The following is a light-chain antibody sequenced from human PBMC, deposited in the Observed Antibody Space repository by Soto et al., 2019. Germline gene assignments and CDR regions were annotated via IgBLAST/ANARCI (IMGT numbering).Light chain of an antibody. CDR1: QSVSSSY. CDR2: GAS. Sequence: EIVLTQSPGTLSLSPGERATLSCRASQSVSSSYLAWYQQKPGQAPRLLIYGASSRATGIPDRFSGSGSGTAFTLTISRLETEDFAVYYCQQYSSSPTWTFGQGTKVEIK. V-gene: IGKV3-20*01. J-gene: IGKJ1*01. CDR3: QQYSSSPTWT.